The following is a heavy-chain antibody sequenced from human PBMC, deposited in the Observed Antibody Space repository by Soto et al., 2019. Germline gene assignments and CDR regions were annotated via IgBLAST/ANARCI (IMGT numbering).Heavy chain of an antibody. J-gene: IGHJ4*02. CDR2: IIPIFGTP. Sequence: QVQLVQSGAEVKKPGSSVKVSCKASGGIFSTYAISWLRQAPGQGLEWMGGIIPIFGTPNYAQRFQGRVTLAAKESTSTAYVELSRLRSEDTAVYYCARDRDYYCSGNYYNRIDFWGQGTLVIVSS. V-gene: IGHV1-69*01. CDR1: GGIFSTYA. D-gene: IGHD3-10*01. CDR3: ARDRDYYCSGNYYNRIDF.